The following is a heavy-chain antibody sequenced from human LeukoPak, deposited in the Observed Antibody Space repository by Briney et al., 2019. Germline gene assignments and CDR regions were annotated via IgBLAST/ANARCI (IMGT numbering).Heavy chain of an antibody. CDR3: ARTSYDSSGYYKYNWFDP. D-gene: IGHD3-22*01. CDR2: IRSSGGGT. J-gene: IGHJ5*02. V-gene: IGHV3-23*01. CDR1: GFTFSTYA. Sequence: GESLRLSCAASGFTFSTYAMSWVRQAPGKGLEWVSAIRSSGGGTAYADSVKGRFTISRDNSKNTLYLQMNSLRAEDTAVYYCARTSYDSSGYYKYNWFDPWGQGTLVTVSS.